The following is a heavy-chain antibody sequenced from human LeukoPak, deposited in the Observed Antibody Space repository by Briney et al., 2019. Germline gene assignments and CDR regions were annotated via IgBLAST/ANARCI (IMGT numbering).Heavy chain of an antibody. CDR1: GFTFSSYW. Sequence: PGGSLRLSCAASGFTFSSYWMHWVRHAPGKGLVWVSRINSDGSSTSYADSVKGRFTISRDNAKNTLYLQMNSLRAEDTAVYYCARDGRGYSYGPRGFDYWGQGTLVTVSS. CDR3: ARDGRGYSYGPRGFDY. D-gene: IGHD5-18*01. J-gene: IGHJ4*02. V-gene: IGHV3-74*01. CDR2: INSDGSST.